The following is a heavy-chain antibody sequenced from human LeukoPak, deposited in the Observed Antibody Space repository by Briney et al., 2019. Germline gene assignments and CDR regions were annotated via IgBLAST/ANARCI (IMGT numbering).Heavy chain of an antibody. Sequence: PSETLSLTCTVSGGSISSYYWSWIRQPPGKGLEWIGEINHSGSTNYNPSLKSRVTISVDTSKNQFSLKLSSVTAADTAVYYCARGKRYFDWTPNIWGQGTMVTVSS. J-gene: IGHJ3*02. CDR2: INHSGST. CDR3: ARGKRYFDWTPNI. D-gene: IGHD3-9*01. CDR1: GGSISSYY. V-gene: IGHV4-34*01.